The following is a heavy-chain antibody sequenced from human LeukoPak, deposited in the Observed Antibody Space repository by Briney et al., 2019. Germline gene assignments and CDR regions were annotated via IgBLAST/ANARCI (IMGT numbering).Heavy chain of an antibody. Sequence: PGGSLRLSCAASGFTFSNAWMSWVRQAPGKGLEWVGRIKSKTDGGTTDYAAPVKGRFTISRDDSKNTLYLQMNSLKTEDTAVYYCTTDQWFGEGYYYYMDVWGKGTTVTISS. CDR3: TTDQWFGEGYYYYMDV. CDR2: IKSKTDGGTT. CDR1: GFTFSNAW. D-gene: IGHD3-10*01. V-gene: IGHV3-15*01. J-gene: IGHJ6*03.